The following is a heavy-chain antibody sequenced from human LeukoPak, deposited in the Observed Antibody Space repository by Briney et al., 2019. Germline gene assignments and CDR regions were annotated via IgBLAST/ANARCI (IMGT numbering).Heavy chain of an antibody. CDR1: GFIFSDYY. D-gene: IGHD3-22*01. J-gene: IGHJ4*02. Sequence: PGGSLRLSCAASGFIFSDYYMSWIRQAPGKGLEWVSYISSSSSYTNYADSVKGRFTISRDNAKNSLYLQMNSLRAEDTAVYYCAREGSGYYYDSSGYWAWGQGTLVTVSS. CDR3: AREGSGYYYDSSGYWA. V-gene: IGHV3-11*05. CDR2: ISSSSSYT.